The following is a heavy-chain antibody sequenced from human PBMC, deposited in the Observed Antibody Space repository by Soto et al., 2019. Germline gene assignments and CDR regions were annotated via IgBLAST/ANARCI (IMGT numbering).Heavy chain of an antibody. CDR1: GYTFTSYG. CDR3: ARDMEEDNVDTAMAY. Sequence: GASLKVSCKASGYTFTSYGISWVRQAPGQGLEWMGWISAYNGNTNYAQKLQGRVTMTTDTSTSTAYMELRSLRSDDTAVYYCARDMEEDNVDTAMAYWGQGTLVTVSS. D-gene: IGHD5-18*01. CDR2: ISAYNGNT. J-gene: IGHJ4*02. V-gene: IGHV1-18*01.